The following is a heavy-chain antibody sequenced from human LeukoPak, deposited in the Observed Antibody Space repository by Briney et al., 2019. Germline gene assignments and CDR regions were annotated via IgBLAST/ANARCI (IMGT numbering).Heavy chain of an antibody. Sequence: PGGSLRLSCVASGFTFSSYALTWVRQAPGKGLEWVSGISASGGNTYYADSVKGRFTISRDNSKNTLYLQMNSLRAEDTAVYYCAKVPDGLDGDQAGYYYYFYMDVWGKGTTVTVSS. CDR1: GFTFSSYA. V-gene: IGHV3-23*01. J-gene: IGHJ6*03. D-gene: IGHD5-24*01. CDR3: AKVPDGLDGDQAGYYYYFYMDV. CDR2: ISASGGNT.